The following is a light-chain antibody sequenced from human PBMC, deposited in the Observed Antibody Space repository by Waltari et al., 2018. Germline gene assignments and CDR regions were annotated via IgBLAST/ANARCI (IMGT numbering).Light chain of an antibody. CDR1: QGISNW. Sequence: DIQMTQSPSSVSASVGDRVTITCRASQGISNWLAWYQQKPGKAPTLLIYSASILQTGVPSRFSGSGSGTDFTLTISNLQPEDFATYFCQQGNSFPPTFGQGTKVEVK. J-gene: IGKJ1*01. V-gene: IGKV1-12*01. CDR2: SAS. CDR3: QQGNSFPPT.